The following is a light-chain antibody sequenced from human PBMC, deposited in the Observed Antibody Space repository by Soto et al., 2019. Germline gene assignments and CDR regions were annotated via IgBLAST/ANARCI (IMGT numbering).Light chain of an antibody. CDR1: SSDIGGYDY. CDR3: TSYASGSSHVV. V-gene: IGLV2-14*01. J-gene: IGLJ2*01. Sequence: QSALTQPASVSGSPGQSITLSCTGTSSDIGGYDYVSWYQRHPGKAPKLLIYDVNNRPSGVSNRFSGSKSGNTASLTISGVEAEDEADYYCTSYASGSSHVVFGGGTKLTVL. CDR2: DVN.